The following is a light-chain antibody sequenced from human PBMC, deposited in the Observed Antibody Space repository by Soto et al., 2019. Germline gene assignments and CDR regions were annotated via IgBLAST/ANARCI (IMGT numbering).Light chain of an antibody. V-gene: IGKV3-11*01. J-gene: IGKJ4*01. CDR3: QQRSNWPPLLT. CDR1: QSVGGTF. CDR2: GAS. Sequence: IVLTQSPGTLSLSPWEGATLSCRASQSVGGTFLAWYQQKGGQAPRLLIFGASSRANGIPARFSGSGSGTEFTLTISNLQTEDFAVYYCQQRSNWPPLLTFGGGTK.